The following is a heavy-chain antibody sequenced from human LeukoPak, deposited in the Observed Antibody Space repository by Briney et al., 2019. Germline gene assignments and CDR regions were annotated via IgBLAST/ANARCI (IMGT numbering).Heavy chain of an antibody. V-gene: IGHV1-69*01. D-gene: IGHD2-2*01. CDR1: VGTFTIYA. CDR2: IIPIFGTA. CDR3: ARDLGNYCSSTSCSYT. Sequence: SVTVSLTCSVGTFTIYAISWVRQAPGQGREGMGGIIPIFGTANYAYKFQGRVTITADESTSTAYMELSSLRSEDTAVYYCARDLGNYCSSTSCSYTWGQGTLVTVSS. J-gene: IGHJ4*02.